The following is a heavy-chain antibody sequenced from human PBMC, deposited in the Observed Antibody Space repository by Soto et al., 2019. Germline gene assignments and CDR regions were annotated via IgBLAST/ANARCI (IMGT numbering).Heavy chain of an antibody. Sequence: VQLVESGGGLVQPGGSLRLSCEVSGFTFSNYWMNWVRQVPGKGLEWVANIKQDGNEKYYVDSVKGRFTISRDNAMNSLYLQMSSLRDVDTAVYYCARPQGSYDSSGFDYWGQGTLVTVSS. CDR2: IKQDGNEK. D-gene: IGHD3-22*01. CDR3: ARPQGSYDSSGFDY. CDR1: GFTFSNYW. J-gene: IGHJ4*02. V-gene: IGHV3-7*01.